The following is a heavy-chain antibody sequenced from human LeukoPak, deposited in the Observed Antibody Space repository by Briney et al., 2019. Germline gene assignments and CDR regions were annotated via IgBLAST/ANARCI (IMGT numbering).Heavy chain of an antibody. Sequence: SETLSLTCAVYGGSFSGYYWSWIRQPPGEGLEWIGEINHSGSTNYNPSLKSRVTISVDTSKNQFSLKLSSVTATDTAVYYCARGLRPSYSSSSHFDYWGQGTLVTVSS. CDR2: INHSGST. V-gene: IGHV4-34*01. CDR1: GGSFSGYY. J-gene: IGHJ4*02. D-gene: IGHD6-6*01. CDR3: ARGLRPSYSSSSHFDY.